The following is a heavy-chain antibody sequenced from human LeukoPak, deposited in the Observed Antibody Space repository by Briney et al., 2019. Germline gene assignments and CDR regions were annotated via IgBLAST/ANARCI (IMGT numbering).Heavy chain of an antibody. Sequence: AGGSLRLSCAASGFTFSNAWMSWVRQAPGKGLEWVGRIKSKTGGGTTDYAAPVKGRFTISRDDSKNTLYLQMNSLRAEDTAVYYCAKGAKSASITMLRGVRGYYYMDVWGKGTTVTISS. CDR3: AKGAKSASITMLRGVRGYYYMDV. J-gene: IGHJ6*03. V-gene: IGHV3-15*01. CDR1: GFTFSNAW. CDR2: IKSKTGGGTT. D-gene: IGHD3-10*01.